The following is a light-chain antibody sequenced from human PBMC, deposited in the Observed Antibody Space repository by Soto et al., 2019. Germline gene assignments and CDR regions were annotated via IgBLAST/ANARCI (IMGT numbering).Light chain of an antibody. CDR3: QQYDNSPT. J-gene: IGKJ1*01. Sequence: EIVMTQSPDTLSVSPGERATLSYRASKSVSSNLAWYQHKPGQAPRLLIYGASTRATGIPARFSGSGSGTEFTLTISSLQSEDVAVYYCQQYDNSPTFGQGTKVEIK. V-gene: IGKV3D-15*01. CDR1: KSVSSN. CDR2: GAS.